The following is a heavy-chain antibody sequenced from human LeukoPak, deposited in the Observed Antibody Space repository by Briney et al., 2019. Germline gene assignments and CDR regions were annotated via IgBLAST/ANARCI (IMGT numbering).Heavy chain of an antibody. CDR1: GFTFGSYA. V-gene: IGHV3-30-3*01. D-gene: IGHD1-1*01. CDR2: ISYDGSNK. CDR3: AKGGGGTTFSPFDY. Sequence: GRSLRLSCAASGFTFGSYAMHWVRQAPGKGLEWVAVISYDGSNKYYTDSVKGRFTISRDNSKNTLYMQMNSLRTEDTAVYYCAKGGGGTTFSPFDYWGQGTLVTVSS. J-gene: IGHJ4*02.